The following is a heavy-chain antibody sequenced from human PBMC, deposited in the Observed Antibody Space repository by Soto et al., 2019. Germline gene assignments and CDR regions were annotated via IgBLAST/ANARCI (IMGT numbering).Heavy chain of an antibody. V-gene: IGHV3-30*18. CDR3: GKDVGDYVPYYYGVDV. J-gene: IGHJ6*02. CDR1: GFTFKTHA. Sequence: QVQLVECGGGVVQPGTSLRLSCAASGFTFKTHAMHWVRQAPGKGLEWMAVIAYDGNEKFYADSVKGRFTISRDNSKNALYLQINTLRNEDTAVYYCGKDVGDYVPYYYGVDVWGQGTTVTVSS. CDR2: IAYDGNEK. D-gene: IGHD1-26*01.